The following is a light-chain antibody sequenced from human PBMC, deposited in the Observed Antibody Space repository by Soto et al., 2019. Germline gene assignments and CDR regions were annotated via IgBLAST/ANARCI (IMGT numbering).Light chain of an antibody. J-gene: IGKJ5*01. CDR3: QQSYSSLVYT. CDR2: KAS. CDR1: QNIGTS. Sequence: DIQMTQSPSSLSASVGDRVTITCRASQNIGTSLNWYQQKPGKAPTALIYKASTMQGGVPSRFSGSGSGTDFTLTISSLQPEDSATYYCQQSYSSLVYTLGPGTRLEIK. V-gene: IGKV1-39*01.